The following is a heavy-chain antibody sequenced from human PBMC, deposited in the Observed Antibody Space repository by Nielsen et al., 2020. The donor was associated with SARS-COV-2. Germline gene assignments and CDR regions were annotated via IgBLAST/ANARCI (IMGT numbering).Heavy chain of an antibody. V-gene: IGHV3-11*06. CDR3: ARSPDIGP. CDR2: ISGSGTYT. D-gene: IGHD2-15*01. Sequence: GGSLRLSCAASGFTFSDYYMSWIRQAPGKGLEWISYISGSGTYTNFADSVKSRFSISRDNTKNSVHLQMSSLRAEDTAVYYCARSPDIGPWGQGTVVTVSS. CDR1: GFTFSDYY. J-gene: IGHJ5*02.